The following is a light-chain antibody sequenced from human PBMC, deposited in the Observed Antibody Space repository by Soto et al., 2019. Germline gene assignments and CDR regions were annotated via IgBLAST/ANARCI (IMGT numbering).Light chain of an antibody. CDR2: EVS. J-gene: IGLJ1*01. CDR3: SSYTSSSTLYV. V-gene: IGLV2-14*01. Sequence: QSVLTQPASVSGSPGQSITISCTGTSSDVGGYNYVSWYQQHPGKAPKLMIYEVSNRPSGVSNRFSGSKSGNTASLTISGPQAEDEADYYCSSYTSSSTLYVFGTGTKVTV. CDR1: SSDVGGYNY.